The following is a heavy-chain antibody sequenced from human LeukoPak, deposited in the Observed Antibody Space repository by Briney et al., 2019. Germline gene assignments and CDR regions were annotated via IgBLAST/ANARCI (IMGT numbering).Heavy chain of an antibody. J-gene: IGHJ4*02. CDR2: ISSSSSYI. CDR1: GFTFRIYN. V-gene: IGHV3-21*01. Sequence: PGGSLRLSCAASGFTFRIYNMNWVRQAPGKGLEWVSYISSSSSYIYYADSVKGRFTISRDNAKNSLYLQMNSLRAEDTAVYYCARNKKGDRYTYGHDYWGQGTLVTVSS. D-gene: IGHD5-18*01. CDR3: ARNKKGDRYTYGHDY.